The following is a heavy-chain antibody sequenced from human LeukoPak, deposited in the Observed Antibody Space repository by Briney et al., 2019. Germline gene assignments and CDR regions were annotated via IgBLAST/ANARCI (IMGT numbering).Heavy chain of an antibody. J-gene: IGHJ4*02. CDR3: ARDLYDHWGATISYFDY. D-gene: IGHD5-12*01. CDR1: GFTFSSYW. Sequence: GGSLRLSCAASGFTFSSYWMSWVRQAPGEGLEWVANIKQDGSEKYYVDSVKGRFTISRDNAKNSLYLQMNSLRAEDTAVYYCARDLYDHWGATISYFDYWGQGTLVTVSS. V-gene: IGHV3-7*01. CDR2: IKQDGSEK.